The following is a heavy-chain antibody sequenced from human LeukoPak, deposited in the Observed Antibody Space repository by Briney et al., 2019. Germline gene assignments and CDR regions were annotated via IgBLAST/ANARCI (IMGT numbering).Heavy chain of an antibody. V-gene: IGHV3-9*01. CDR2: ISWNRRVI. CDR3: VNDMFSVGWLTAILD. D-gene: IGHD3-9*01. Sequence: PGGSLRLSCAASGFNFDEYAMHWVRQAPGKGLEWVSGISWNRRVIEYADSVKGRFTISKDSAKNSLYLQMNRLRTEDTAVYYCVNDMFSVGWLTAILDWGQGTLVTVSS. CDR1: GFNFDEYA. J-gene: IGHJ4*02.